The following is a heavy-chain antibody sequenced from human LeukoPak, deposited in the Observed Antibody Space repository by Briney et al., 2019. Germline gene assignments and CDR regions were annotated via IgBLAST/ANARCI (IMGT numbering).Heavy chain of an antibody. Sequence: PGGSLRLSCAASGLTFSSYGMHWVRQAPGEGLEWVAVIWYDGSNKYYADSVKGRFTISRDNSKNTLYLQMNSLRAEDTAVYYCATLQLYYCDSSGTLFDIWGQGTMVTVSS. J-gene: IGHJ3*02. D-gene: IGHD3-22*01. CDR1: GLTFSSYG. CDR2: IWYDGSNK. V-gene: IGHV3-33*01. CDR3: ATLQLYYCDSSGTLFDI.